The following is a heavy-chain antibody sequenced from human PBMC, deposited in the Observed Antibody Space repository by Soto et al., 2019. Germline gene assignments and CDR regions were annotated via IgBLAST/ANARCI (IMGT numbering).Heavy chain of an antibody. CDR3: ARDVGSGWYGRKIGAFDI. D-gene: IGHD6-19*01. J-gene: IGHJ3*02. CDR2: ISSSSSTI. CDR1: GFTFSSYS. Sequence: GGSLRLSCAASGFTFSSYSMNWVRQAPGKGLEWVSYISSSSSTIYYADSVKGRFTISRDNAKNSLYLQMNSLRDEDTAVYYCARDVGSGWYGRKIGAFDIWGQGTMVTVSS. V-gene: IGHV3-48*02.